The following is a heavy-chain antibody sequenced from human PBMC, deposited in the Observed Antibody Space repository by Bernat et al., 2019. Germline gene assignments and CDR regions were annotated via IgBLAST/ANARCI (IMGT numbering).Heavy chain of an antibody. J-gene: IGHJ4*02. CDR2: IDWDDDK. V-gene: IGHV2-70*01. CDR3: ARLQGGCGSCWFNY. D-gene: IGHD6-19*01. Sequence: QVTLRESGPALVKPTQTLTLTCTFSGFSLSTSGMCVSWIRQPPGKALEWLALIDWDDDKYYSTSLKTRLTISKDTSKNQVVLTMTNMDPVDTATYYCARLQGGCGSCWFNYWGQGTLVTVCS. CDR1: GFSLSTSGMC.